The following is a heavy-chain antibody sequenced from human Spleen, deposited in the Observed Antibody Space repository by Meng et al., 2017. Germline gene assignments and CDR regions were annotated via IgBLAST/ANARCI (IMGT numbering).Heavy chain of an antibody. Sequence: ASVKVSCKASGYTFTGYYMHWVRQAPGQGLEWMGRINPNSGGTNYAQKFQGRVTMTRDTSISTAYMELSRLRSEDTAVYYCARGPPPSGYSSSWYWGYYYYYGMDVWGQGTTVTVSS. CDR1: GYTFTGYY. D-gene: IGHD6-13*01. J-gene: IGHJ6*02. CDR3: ARGPPPSGYSSSWYWGYYYYYGMDV. V-gene: IGHV1-2*06. CDR2: INPNSGGT.